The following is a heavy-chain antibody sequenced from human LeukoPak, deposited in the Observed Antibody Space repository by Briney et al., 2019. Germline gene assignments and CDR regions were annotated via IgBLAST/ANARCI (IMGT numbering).Heavy chain of an antibody. CDR2: INPNSGGT. J-gene: IGHJ4*02. Sequence: GASVTVSCKASGYTFTYYYMHWVRQAPGQGLEWLGWINPNSGGTNYAQKFQGRVTMTRDTSISTAYMELSRLRSDDTAVYYCAREYYDSSAYNQEAIDYWGQGTLVTVSS. CDR1: GYTFTYYY. D-gene: IGHD3-22*01. V-gene: IGHV1-2*02. CDR3: AREYYDSSAYNQEAIDY.